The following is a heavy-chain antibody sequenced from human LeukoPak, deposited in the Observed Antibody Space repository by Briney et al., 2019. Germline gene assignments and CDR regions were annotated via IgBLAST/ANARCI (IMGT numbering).Heavy chain of an antibody. CDR2: IKQDGSKK. V-gene: IGHV3-7*04. D-gene: IGHD5-24*01. J-gene: IGHJ4*02. CDR1: GFPFSSYW. CDR3: TRVGYIDEGIDY. Sequence: QAGGSLRLSCVASGFPFSSYWMTWVRQAPGKGLEWVANIKQDGSKKSYVDSVKGRCTISRDNAKNSLYLQMNSLRAEDTAIYYCTRVGYIDEGIDYWGQGTLVTVSS.